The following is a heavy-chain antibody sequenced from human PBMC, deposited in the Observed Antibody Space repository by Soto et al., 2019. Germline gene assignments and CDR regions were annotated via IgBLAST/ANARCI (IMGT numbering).Heavy chain of an antibody. V-gene: IGHV3-23*01. D-gene: IGHD3-22*01. CDR1: GFTFSSYA. CDR2: ISGSGGST. J-gene: IGHJ4*02. CDR3: AKDLQYYDSSGYRSEEG. Sequence: GGSLRLSCAASGFTFSSYAMSWVRQAPGKGLEWVSAISGSGGSTYYADSVKGRFTISRDNSKNTLYLQMNSLRAEDTAVYYCAKDLQYYDSSGYRSEEGWGQGTLVTSPQ.